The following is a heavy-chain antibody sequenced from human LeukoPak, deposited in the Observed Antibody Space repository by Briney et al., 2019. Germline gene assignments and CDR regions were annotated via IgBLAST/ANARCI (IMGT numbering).Heavy chain of an antibody. D-gene: IGHD3-10*02. CDR2: IQQDGSEK. V-gene: IGHV3-7*01. J-gene: IGHJ6*04. CDR1: GFTFSSYW. CDR3: AELGITMIGGV. Sequence: GGSLRLSCTASGFTFSSYWMTWVRQAPGKGLEWVANIQQDGSEKYYVDSVKGRFTISRDNAKNSLYLQMNSLRAEDTAVYYCAELGITMIGGVWGKGTTVTISS.